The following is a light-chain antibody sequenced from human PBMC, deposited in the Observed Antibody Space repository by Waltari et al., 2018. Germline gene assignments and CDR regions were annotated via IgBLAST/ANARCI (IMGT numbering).Light chain of an antibody. CDR2: KVS. CDR3: MQGTHWPLT. CDR1: QSLVHSDGNTY. V-gene: IGKV2-30*02. Sequence: DVVLTQSPLSLPVTLGQPASISCKSSQSLVHSDGNTYLAWFHQRPGQPPRRLIYKVSNRESGVPDRFSASGSGTDFTLKISRVEAEDVGVYYCMQGTHWPLTFGGGTKVEMK. J-gene: IGKJ4*01.